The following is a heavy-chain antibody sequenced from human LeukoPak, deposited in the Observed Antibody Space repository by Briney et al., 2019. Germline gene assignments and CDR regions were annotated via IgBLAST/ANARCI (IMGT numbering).Heavy chain of an antibody. CDR3: AREQVDTGYCSGGSCYSIGYYYYYMDV. CDR2: IIPLFGTA. V-gene: IGHV1-69*06. CDR1: GGTFSSYA. J-gene: IGHJ6*03. Sequence: GASVKVSCKASGGTFSSYAISWVRQAPGHGLEWMGRIIPLFGTAHYAHKCQGRVTITADKSTSTAYMELSSLRSEDTAVYYCAREQVDTGYCSGGSCYSIGYYYYYMDVWGKGTTVTVSS. D-gene: IGHD2-15*01.